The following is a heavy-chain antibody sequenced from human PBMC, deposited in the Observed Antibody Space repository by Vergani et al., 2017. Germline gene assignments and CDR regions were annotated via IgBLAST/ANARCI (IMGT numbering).Heavy chain of an antibody. J-gene: IGHJ4*02. CDR2: ISNNGGST. V-gene: IGHV3-64D*06. CDR3: VNDYCSGGSCYSFDY. D-gene: IGHD2-15*01. CDR1: GFTFSSYA. Sequence: EVQLVESGGGLVQPGGSLRLSCSAFGFTFSSYAMPWVRQAPGKGLEYVSAISNNGGSTYYADSVKGRFTISRDNSKNTLYLQMSSLRAEDTAVYYCVNDYCSGGSCYSFDYWGQGTLVTVSS.